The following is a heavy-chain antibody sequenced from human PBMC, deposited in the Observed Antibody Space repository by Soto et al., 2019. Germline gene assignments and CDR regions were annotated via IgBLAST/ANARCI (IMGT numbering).Heavy chain of an antibody. Sequence: GGSLRLSCAASGFTFSSYSMSWVRQAPGKGLEWVSSISSSSSYIYYADSVKGRFTISRDNAKNSLYLQMNSLRAEDTAVYYCARGTSIAVAGVDYWGQGTLVTVSS. CDR2: ISSSSSYI. V-gene: IGHV3-21*01. CDR3: ARGTSIAVAGVDY. CDR1: GFTFSSYS. J-gene: IGHJ4*02. D-gene: IGHD6-19*01.